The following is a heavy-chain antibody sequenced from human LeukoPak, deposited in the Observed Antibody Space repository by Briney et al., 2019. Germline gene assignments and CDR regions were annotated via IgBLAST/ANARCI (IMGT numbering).Heavy chain of an antibody. D-gene: IGHD4-17*01. Sequence: SETLSLTCAVYGGSFSGYYWSWIRQPPGKGLEWIGEINHSGSTNYNPSLKSRVTISVDTSKNQFSLKLRSVTAADSATYFCARQGGDYEISSGYYYYMDVWGKGTTVTISS. V-gene: IGHV4-34*01. J-gene: IGHJ6*03. CDR1: GGSFSGYY. CDR3: ARQGGDYEISSGYYYYMDV. CDR2: INHSGST.